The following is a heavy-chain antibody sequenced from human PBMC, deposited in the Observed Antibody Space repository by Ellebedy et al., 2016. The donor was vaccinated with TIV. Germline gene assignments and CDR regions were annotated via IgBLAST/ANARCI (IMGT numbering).Heavy chain of an antibody. V-gene: IGHV3-7*01. CDR1: GFTLTNYW. CDR3: ARAIYGASYL. D-gene: IGHD4-17*01. CDR2: INEDGTKK. Sequence: GGSLRLSCTASGFTLTNYWMTWVRQAPGKGLEWVANINEDGTKKHYVDSVRGRFTISRDYAGNSLFLQMTSLGAEDTAVYYCARAIYGASYLWGRGTLVTVSS. J-gene: IGHJ2*01.